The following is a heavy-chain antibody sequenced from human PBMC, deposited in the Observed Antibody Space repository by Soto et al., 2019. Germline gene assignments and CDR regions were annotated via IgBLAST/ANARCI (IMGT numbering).Heavy chain of an antibody. J-gene: IGHJ4*02. V-gene: IGHV4-30-4*01. CDR3: ARGNRYYDSSGYSRNYYFDY. CDR1: GGSISSGDYY. Sequence: SETLSLTCTVSGGSISSGDYYWSWIRQPPGKCLEWIGYIYYSGSTYYNPSPKSRVTISVDTSKNQFSLKLSSVTAADTAVYYCARGNRYYDSSGYSRNYYFDYWGQGTLVTVYS. CDR2: IYYSGST. D-gene: IGHD3-22*01.